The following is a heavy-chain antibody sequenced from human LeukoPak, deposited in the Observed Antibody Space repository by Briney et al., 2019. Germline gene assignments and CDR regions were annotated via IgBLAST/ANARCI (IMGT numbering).Heavy chain of an antibody. J-gene: IGHJ4*02. Sequence: PGGSLRLSCAAPGITFSNYNMNWVRQAPGKGLEWISSITSSSSYTFYADSVKGRFTISRDNAKNSQYLQMNSLRVEDTALYYCARAQTYGDSRLLLDYWGQGTLVTVSS. CDR1: GITFSNYN. CDR2: ITSSSSYT. CDR3: ARAQTYGDSRLLLDY. V-gene: IGHV3-21*04. D-gene: IGHD2-21*02.